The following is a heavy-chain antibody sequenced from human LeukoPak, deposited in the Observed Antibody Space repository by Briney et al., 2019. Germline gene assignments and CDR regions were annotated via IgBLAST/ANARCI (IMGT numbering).Heavy chain of an antibody. CDR2: ISANNGNT. V-gene: IGHV1-18*01. Sequence: ASVKVSCKASGGAFSSYAISWVRQAPGQGLEWMGWISANNGNTNYALKLQGRVTMTTDTSTSTAYMELRSLRFDDTAVYYCARTDIVATIASYGMDVWGQGTTVTVSS. CDR1: GGAFSSYA. J-gene: IGHJ6*02. CDR3: ARTDIVATIASYGMDV. D-gene: IGHD5-12*01.